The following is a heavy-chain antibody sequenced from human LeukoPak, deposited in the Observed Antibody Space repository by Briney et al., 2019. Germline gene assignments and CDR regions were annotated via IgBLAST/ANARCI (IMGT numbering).Heavy chain of an antibody. CDR2: ISYDGSNK. J-gene: IGHJ4*02. CDR1: GFTFSSYA. V-gene: IGHV3-30*04. D-gene: IGHD3-10*01. Sequence: GGSLRLSCAASGFTFSSYAMHWVRQAPGKGLEWVAVISYDGSNKYYADSVKGRFTISRDNSKNTLYLQMNSLRAEDTAVYYCAKAGPGFGFDYWGQGTLVTVSS. CDR3: AKAGPGFGFDY.